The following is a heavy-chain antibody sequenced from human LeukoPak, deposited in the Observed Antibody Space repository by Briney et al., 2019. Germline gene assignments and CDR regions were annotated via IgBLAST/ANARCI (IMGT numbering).Heavy chain of an antibody. Sequence: SETLSLTCTVSDDSFSSYYWSWIRQPAGKGLEWIGRIYTSGSTNYNPSLKSRVTISVDTSKNQFSLKLSSVTAADTAVYYCARENGDYGRGAFDYWGQGTLVTVSS. CDR2: IYTSGST. J-gene: IGHJ4*02. CDR1: DDSFSSYY. D-gene: IGHD4-17*01. V-gene: IGHV4-4*07. CDR3: ARENGDYGRGAFDY.